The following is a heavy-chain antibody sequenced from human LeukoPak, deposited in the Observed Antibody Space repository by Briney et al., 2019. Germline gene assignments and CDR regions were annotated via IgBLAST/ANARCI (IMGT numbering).Heavy chain of an antibody. CDR1: GFTFSSYT. J-gene: IGHJ4*02. V-gene: IGHV3-23*01. Sequence: GGSLRLSCAASGFTFSSYTMSWVRQAPGKGLEWVSAISGSGGSTYYADSVKGRFTISRDNSKNTLYLQMNSLRAEDTAVYYCAKDLYMDSSGTFDYWGQGTLVTVSS. CDR3: AKDLYMDSSGTFDY. CDR2: ISGSGGST. D-gene: IGHD3-22*01.